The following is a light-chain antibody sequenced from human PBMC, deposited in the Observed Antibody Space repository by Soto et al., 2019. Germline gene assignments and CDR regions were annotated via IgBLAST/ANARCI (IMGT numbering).Light chain of an antibody. CDR3: QQSYSTPV. CDR2: AAS. V-gene: IGKV1-39*01. J-gene: IGKJ2*01. Sequence: PSSLSASVGDRVTITCRASQSISSYLNWYQQKPGKAPKLLIYAASSLQSGVPSRFSGSGSGTDFTLTISSLQPEDFATYYCQQSYSTPVFGQGTKLEIK. CDR1: QSISSY.